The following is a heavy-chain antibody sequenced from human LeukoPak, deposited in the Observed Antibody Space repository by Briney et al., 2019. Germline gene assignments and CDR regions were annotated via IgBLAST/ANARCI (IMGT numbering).Heavy chain of an antibody. CDR3: VRSTSGWYPHFDC. D-gene: IGHD6-19*01. J-gene: IGHJ4*01. Sequence: ASVCVSCKASGYTFTGYYMHWVRQAPGPGLEWMGWINPDIGGTNYAQKFQDRVTMTRDTSISTAYMELSRLTSDDTAVYYCVRSTSGWYPHFDCWGHGNLVSGSS. V-gene: IGHV1-2*02. CDR2: INPDIGGT. CDR1: GYTFTGYY.